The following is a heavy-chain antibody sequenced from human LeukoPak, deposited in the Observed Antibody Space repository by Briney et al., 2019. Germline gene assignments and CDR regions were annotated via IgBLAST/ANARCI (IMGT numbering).Heavy chain of an antibody. CDR1: GFTVSSNY. Sequence: GGSLRLSCAASGFTVSSNYMSWVRQAPGKGLEWVSVIYSGGSTYYADSVKGRFTISRDNSKNTLYLQMNSLRAEDTAVYYCARDRHGGDRYRVDPWGQVTLVTVSS. D-gene: IGHD5-12*01. V-gene: IGHV3-53*01. CDR2: IYSGGST. J-gene: IGHJ5*02. CDR3: ARDRHGGDRYRVDP.